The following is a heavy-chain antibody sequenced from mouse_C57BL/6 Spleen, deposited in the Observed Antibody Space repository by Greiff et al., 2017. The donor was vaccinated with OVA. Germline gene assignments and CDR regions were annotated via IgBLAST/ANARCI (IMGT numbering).Heavy chain of an antibody. D-gene: IGHD1-1*01. CDR3: ARIYYYGSSFDY. CDR1: GFTFSDYG. V-gene: IGHV5-17*01. J-gene: IGHJ2*01. Sequence: EVKLMESGGGLVKPGGSLKLSCAASGFTFSDYGMHWVRQAPEKGLEWVAYISSGSSTIYYADTVKGRFTISRDNAKNTLFLQMTSLRSEDTAMYYCARIYYYGSSFDYWGQGTTLTVSS. CDR2: ISSGSSTI.